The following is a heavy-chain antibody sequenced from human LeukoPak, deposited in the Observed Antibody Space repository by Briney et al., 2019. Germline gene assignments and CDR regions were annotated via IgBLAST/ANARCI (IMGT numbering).Heavy chain of an antibody. Sequence: GGSLRLSCAGSGFTFSSHWIGWVRQAPGKGLEWVAHINQDGSQKYYVDSVEGRFAISRDNSMDTLYLQMNSLRAGDTAVYYCAKGSTPEGELRHDYWGQGTLVTVSS. CDR3: AKGSTPEGELRHDY. CDR2: INQDGSQK. V-gene: IGHV3-7*03. J-gene: IGHJ4*02. CDR1: GFTFSSHW. D-gene: IGHD3-16*01.